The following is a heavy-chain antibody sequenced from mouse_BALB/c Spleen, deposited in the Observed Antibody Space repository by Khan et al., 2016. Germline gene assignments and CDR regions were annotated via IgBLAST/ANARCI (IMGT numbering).Heavy chain of an antibody. CDR3: ARSNDWDGPFDY. V-gene: IGHV5-17*02. CDR1: GFTFSNFG. J-gene: IGHJ2*01. D-gene: IGHD4-1*01. CDR2: ISSGSGTM. Sequence: EVELVESGGGLVQPGGSRKLSCAAAGFTFSNFGMHWIRQAPEKGLEWVAYISSGSGTMYYADTVKGRFTISRDKPKNTLFLQMTSLRSEDTAIXYCARSNDWDGPFDYWGQGTTLTVSS.